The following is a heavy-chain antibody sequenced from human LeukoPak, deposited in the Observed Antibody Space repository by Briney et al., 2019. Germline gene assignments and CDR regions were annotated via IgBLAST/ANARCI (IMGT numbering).Heavy chain of an antibody. CDR3: AKSNAWDWFDP. D-gene: IGHD4-11*01. V-gene: IGHV4-34*01. CDR2: INHGGST. Sequence: PSETLSLTCAVYGGSFSGDFWSWIRQSPGKGLEWIGEINHGGSTTYNPSLQSRVTISVDKSNNQFSLNLSSVTAADTAVYYCAKSNAWDWFDPWGQGTLVTVSS. J-gene: IGHJ5*02. CDR1: GGSFSGDF.